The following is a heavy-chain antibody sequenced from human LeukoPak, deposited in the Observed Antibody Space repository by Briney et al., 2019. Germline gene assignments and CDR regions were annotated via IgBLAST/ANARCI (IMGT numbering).Heavy chain of an antibody. Sequence: PGGSLRLSCAAPGFTFSSYAMHWVRQAPGKGLEWVAVISYDGSNKYYADSVKGRFTISRDTSKNTLYLQMNSLRAEDTAVYYCAKDKNNGSYYDYWGQGTLVTVSS. CDR2: ISYDGSNK. V-gene: IGHV3-30*04. CDR3: AKDKNNGSYYDY. D-gene: IGHD1-26*01. J-gene: IGHJ4*02. CDR1: GFTFSSYA.